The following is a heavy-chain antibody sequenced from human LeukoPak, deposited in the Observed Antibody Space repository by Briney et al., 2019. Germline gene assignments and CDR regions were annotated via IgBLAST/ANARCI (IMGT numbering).Heavy chain of an antibody. J-gene: IGHJ4*02. CDR2: ISNSGSTI. Sequence: GGSLRLSCAASGFTFSSYEINWVRQAPGKGLEWVSYISNSGSTIYYADSEKGRFTISRDNAKNSLYLQMNSLRAEDTAVYYCARDGKDYDSSGYHFDYWGQGTLVTVSS. D-gene: IGHD3-22*01. CDR3: ARDGKDYDSSGYHFDY. CDR1: GFTFSSYE. V-gene: IGHV3-48*03.